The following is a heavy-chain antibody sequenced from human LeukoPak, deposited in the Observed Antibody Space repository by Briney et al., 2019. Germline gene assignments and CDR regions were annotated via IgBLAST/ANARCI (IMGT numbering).Heavy chain of an antibody. CDR3: ARRSDYHIDY. J-gene: IGHJ4*02. Sequence: GESLKISCKGFGYSFTNYWIAWVRQMPGKGLEWMGIIYPGDSDTRYSPSFQGQVTISADKSISTAYLQWGSLKASDTAMYYCARRSDYHIDYWGQGTLVTVSS. CDR1: GYSFTNYW. CDR2: IYPGDSDT. V-gene: IGHV5-51*01. D-gene: IGHD4-17*01.